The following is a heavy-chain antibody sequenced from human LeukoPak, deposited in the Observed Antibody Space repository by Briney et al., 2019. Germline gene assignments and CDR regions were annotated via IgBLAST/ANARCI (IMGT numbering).Heavy chain of an antibody. V-gene: IGHV1-18*04. CDR3: ARVHLGYCSGGSCPRSYNWFDP. Sequence: ASVKVSCKASGYTFTSYGISWVRQAPGQGLEWMGWISAYIGNTNYAQKLQGRVTMTTDTSTSTAYMELRSLRSDDTAVYYCARVHLGYCSGGSCPRSYNWFDPWGQGTLVTVSS. CDR2: ISAYIGNT. CDR1: GYTFTSYG. J-gene: IGHJ5*02. D-gene: IGHD2-15*01.